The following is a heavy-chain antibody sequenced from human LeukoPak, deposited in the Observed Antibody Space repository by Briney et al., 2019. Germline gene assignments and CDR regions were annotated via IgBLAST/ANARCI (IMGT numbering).Heavy chain of an antibody. J-gene: IGHJ4*02. CDR2: ISAYNGNT. Sequence: ASVKVSCKASGYTFTSYGISWVRQAPGQGLEWMGWISAYNGNTNYAQKLQGRVTMTTDTSTSTAYMGLRSLRSDDTAVYYCARMGDDYVWGSYRRYFDYWGQGTLVTVSS. D-gene: IGHD3-16*02. CDR1: GYTFTSYG. V-gene: IGHV1-18*01. CDR3: ARMGDDYVWGSYRRYFDY.